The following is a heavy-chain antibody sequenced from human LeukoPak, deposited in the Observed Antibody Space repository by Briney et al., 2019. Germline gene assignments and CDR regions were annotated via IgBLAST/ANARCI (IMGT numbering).Heavy chain of an antibody. Sequence: TGGSLRLSCAASGFKFDDHGMSWVRQVPGKGLEWVSGLNWNGGRPGYADSVKGRFTISRDNAKNSLYLQMNSLRAEDTAFYYCAKDRSFIGLDIWGQGTMVIVSS. CDR1: GFKFDDHG. J-gene: IGHJ3*02. CDR3: AKDRSFIGLDI. V-gene: IGHV3-20*04. D-gene: IGHD1-26*01. CDR2: LNWNGGRP.